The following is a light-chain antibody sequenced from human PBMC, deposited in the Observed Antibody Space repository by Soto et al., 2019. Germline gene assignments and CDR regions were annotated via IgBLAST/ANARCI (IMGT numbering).Light chain of an antibody. J-gene: IGKJ5*01. CDR1: QSVSSSY. Sequence: EIVLTQSPGTPSLSPGERATLSCRASQSVSSSYLAWYQQKPGQAPRLLIYGASSRATGIPDRFSGSGSGTDFTLTISRLEPEDFAVYYCQQYGSRVTFGQGTRLGIK. V-gene: IGKV3-20*01. CDR2: GAS. CDR3: QQYGSRVT.